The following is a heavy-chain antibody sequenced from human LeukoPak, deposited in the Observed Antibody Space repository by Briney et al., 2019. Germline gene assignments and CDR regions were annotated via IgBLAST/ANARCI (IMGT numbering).Heavy chain of an antibody. CDR2: INHSGRT. V-gene: IGHV4-34*01. Sequence: SETLSLTCAVYGGSLSGYYWSWIRHPPQRGLEGIGEINHSGRTNYNPSLKSRVTISVDTYKNQYSLKLSSVTAADTAVYYCARGHEWGSSSDYWGQGTLVTVSS. J-gene: IGHJ4*02. CDR3: ARGHEWGSSSDY. CDR1: GGSLSGYY. D-gene: IGHD6-13*01.